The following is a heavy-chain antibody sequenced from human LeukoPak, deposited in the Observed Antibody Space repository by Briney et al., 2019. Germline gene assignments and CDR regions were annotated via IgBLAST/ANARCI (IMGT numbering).Heavy chain of an antibody. CDR1: GGSFSSYY. Sequence: TSETLSLTCAVYGGSFSSYYWSWIRQPAGKGLESIGHISTSGSTNYNPSLKSRVTMSVDTSKNQFSLKLSSVTAADTAVYYCARVRYSDSSVLTRKRSYYFDYWGQGTLVTVSS. V-gene: IGHV4-59*10. D-gene: IGHD3-22*01. CDR2: ISTSGST. CDR3: ARVRYSDSSVLTRKRSYYFDY. J-gene: IGHJ4*02.